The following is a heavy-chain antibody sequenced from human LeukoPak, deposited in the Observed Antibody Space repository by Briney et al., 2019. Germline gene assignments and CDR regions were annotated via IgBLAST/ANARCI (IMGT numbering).Heavy chain of an antibody. V-gene: IGHV3-74*01. D-gene: IGHD4-23*01. CDR3: AGNDYGGNRIDY. Sequence: GGSLRLSCAASGFTFSSYWMHWVRQAPGKGLVWVSRINSDGSSTSYADSVKGRFTISRDNAKNTLYLQMNSLRAEDTAVYYCAGNDYGGNRIDYWGQGTLVTVSS. CDR1: GFTFSSYW. J-gene: IGHJ4*02. CDR2: INSDGSST.